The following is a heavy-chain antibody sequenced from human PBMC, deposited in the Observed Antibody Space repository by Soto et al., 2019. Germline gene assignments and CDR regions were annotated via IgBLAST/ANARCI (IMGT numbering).Heavy chain of an antibody. CDR3: ARLRGITGYSRAWYNFEY. CDR2: IYYSGST. Sequence: SETLSLTCTVSGGSISSSTYYWVWLRQPPGRGLEWIGNIYYSGSTYYNPSLKSRVTISVDTSKNQFSLKLSSVTAADTAVYYCARLRGITGYSRAWYNFEYWGQGTPVTVSS. CDR1: GGSISSSTYY. J-gene: IGHJ4*02. V-gene: IGHV4-39*01. D-gene: IGHD6-19*01.